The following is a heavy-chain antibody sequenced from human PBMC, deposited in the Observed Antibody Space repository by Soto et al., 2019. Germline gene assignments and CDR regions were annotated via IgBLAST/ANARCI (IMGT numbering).Heavy chain of an antibody. D-gene: IGHD1-26*01. CDR2: IIPIFGTA. J-gene: IGHJ6*02. CDR3: ARVDSGSPDDYYYGMDV. V-gene: IGHV1-69*06. CDR1: GGTFSSYA. Sequence: SVKVSCKASGGTFSSYAIRWVRQAPGQGLEWMGGIIPIFGTANYAQKFQGRVTITADKSTSTAYMELSSLISEDTAVYYRARVDSGSPDDYYYGMDVWGQGTTVTVS.